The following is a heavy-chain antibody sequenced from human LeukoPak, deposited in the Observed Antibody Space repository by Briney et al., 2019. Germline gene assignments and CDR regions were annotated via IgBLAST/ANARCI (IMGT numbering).Heavy chain of an antibody. V-gene: IGHV3-74*01. D-gene: IGHD3-10*01. CDR1: GFTFSSYW. CDR2: INSDGSST. CDR3: ARETPTRWFGGGPYYFDY. Sequence: GGSLRLSCAASGFTFSSYWMRWVRQAPGKGLVWVSRINSDGSSTSYADSVKGRFTISRDNAKNTLYLQMNSLRAENTAVYYCARETPTRWFGGGPYYFDYWGQGTLVTVSS. J-gene: IGHJ4*02.